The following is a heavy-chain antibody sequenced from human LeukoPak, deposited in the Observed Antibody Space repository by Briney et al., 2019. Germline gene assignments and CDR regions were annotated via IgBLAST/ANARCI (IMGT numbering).Heavy chain of an antibody. Sequence: GGSLRLSCAASGFTFSSYAMSWVRQAPGKGLEWVSAISGSGGSTYYADSVKGRFTISRDNSKNTLYLQMNSLRAEDTAVYYFAIQVIAAAGTFDYWGQGTLVTVSS. CDR1: GFTFSSYA. CDR3: AIQVIAAAGTFDY. J-gene: IGHJ4*02. D-gene: IGHD6-13*01. CDR2: ISGSGGST. V-gene: IGHV3-23*01.